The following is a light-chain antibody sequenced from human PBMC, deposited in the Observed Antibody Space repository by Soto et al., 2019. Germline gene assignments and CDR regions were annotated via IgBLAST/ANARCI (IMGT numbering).Light chain of an antibody. CDR2: RNN. J-gene: IGLJ1*01. V-gene: IGLV1-47*01. CDR3: AAWDDSLSGYV. Sequence: QSVLTQPPSASGTPGQRVTISCSGSSSNIGSTYVYWYQQLPGTAPKLLIYRNNQRPSGVPDRFSGPKSGTSASLAISGLRSEDEADYYCAAWDDSLSGYVFGTGTKLTVL. CDR1: SSNIGSTY.